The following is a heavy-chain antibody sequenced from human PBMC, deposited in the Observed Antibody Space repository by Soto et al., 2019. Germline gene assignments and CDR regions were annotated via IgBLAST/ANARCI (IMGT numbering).Heavy chain of an antibody. CDR2: IIPIFDTP. CDR1: GGTFSSYA. Sequence: QVQLVQSGAEVKKPGSSVNVSCKASGGTFSSYASSWVRQAPGQGLEWIGGIIPIFDTPNYAPKFQDRVTITADESTSTAYMELSSLKSEDTAVYYCARDAGSSFDYWGQGTLVTVSS. CDR3: ARDAGSSFDY. J-gene: IGHJ4*02. V-gene: IGHV1-69*12. D-gene: IGHD3-10*01.